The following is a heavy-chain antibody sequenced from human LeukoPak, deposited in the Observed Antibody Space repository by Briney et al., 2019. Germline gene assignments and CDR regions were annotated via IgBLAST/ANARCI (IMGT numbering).Heavy chain of an antibody. D-gene: IGHD3-9*01. CDR2: INSGGNT. J-gene: IGHJ4*02. V-gene: IGHV3-53*01. CDR3: VTTDYDILTGYSPH. Sequence: AGGSLRLSCAASGFTFSSYWMIWVRQAPGKGLEWVSFINSGGNTYYADSVKGRFTISRDKLKNTLYLQMNSLRAEDTAVYYCVTTDYDILTGYSPHWGQGTLVTVSS. CDR1: GFTFSSYW.